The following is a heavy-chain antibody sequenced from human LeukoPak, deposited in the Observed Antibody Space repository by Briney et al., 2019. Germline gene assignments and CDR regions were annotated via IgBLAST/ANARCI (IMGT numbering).Heavy chain of an antibody. CDR1: GGSISSSSYY. Sequence: SETLSLTCTVSGGSISSSSYYWSWIRQPPGKGLEWIGYIYYSGSTNYNPSLKSRVTISVDTSKNQFSLKLSSVTAADTAVYYCARDFIYWGQGTLVTVSS. CDR2: IYYSGST. CDR3: ARDFIY. J-gene: IGHJ4*02. V-gene: IGHV4-61*01.